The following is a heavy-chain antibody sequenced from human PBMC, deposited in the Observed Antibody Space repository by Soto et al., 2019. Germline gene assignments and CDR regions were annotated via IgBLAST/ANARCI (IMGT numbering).Heavy chain of an antibody. D-gene: IGHD3-10*01. Sequence: GGSLSLSCAASGFTFSSYAMSWVRQAPGKGLEWVSAISGSGGSTYYADSVKGRFTISRDNSKNTLYLQMNSLRAEDTAVYYCAKDGVYYGSGRRVNWFDPWGQGTLVTVSS. CDR3: AKDGVYYGSGRRVNWFDP. V-gene: IGHV3-23*01. CDR2: ISGSGGST. CDR1: GFTFSSYA. J-gene: IGHJ5*02.